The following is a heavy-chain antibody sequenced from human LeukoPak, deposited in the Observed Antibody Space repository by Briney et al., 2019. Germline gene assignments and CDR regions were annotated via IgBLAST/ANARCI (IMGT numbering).Heavy chain of an antibody. Sequence: SETLSLTCTVSGGSISGGSYYWSWTRQPAGKGLEWIGRIYTSGSTNYNPSLKSRVTISVDTSKNQFSLKLSSVTAADTAVYYCARDMYGDGLDYWGQGTLVTVSS. D-gene: IGHD4-17*01. CDR2: IYTSGST. CDR3: ARDMYGDGLDY. J-gene: IGHJ4*02. CDR1: GGSISGGSYY. V-gene: IGHV4-61*02.